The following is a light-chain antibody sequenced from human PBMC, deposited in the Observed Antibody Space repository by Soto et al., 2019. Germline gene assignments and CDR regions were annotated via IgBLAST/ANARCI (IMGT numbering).Light chain of an antibody. CDR2: RAS. CDR3: QQRSNWPWT. V-gene: IGKV3-15*01. Sequence: IVMTQSPATLSVSPGERATLSCRAGQTIYSNVAWYQQRPGQAPRLLIYRASTRATGVPARFSGSGSGTDFTLTISSLEPEDFAVYYCQQRSNWPWTFGQGTKVDIK. J-gene: IGKJ1*01. CDR1: QTIYSN.